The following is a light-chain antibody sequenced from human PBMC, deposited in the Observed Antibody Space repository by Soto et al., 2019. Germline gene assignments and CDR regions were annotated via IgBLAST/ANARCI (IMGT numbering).Light chain of an antibody. V-gene: IGLV2-14*01. CDR3: SSYRSGDTFV. CDR2: VVS. J-gene: IGLJ7*01. Sequence: QSALAQPTSVSGSPGQSIAISCTGTSSDVGGYNYVSWHQQHPGKAPKVLISVVSNRPSGVSNRFSGSKSGNTASLTISGLQAEDEADYYCSSYRSGDTFVFGSGTQLTVL. CDR1: SSDVGGYNY.